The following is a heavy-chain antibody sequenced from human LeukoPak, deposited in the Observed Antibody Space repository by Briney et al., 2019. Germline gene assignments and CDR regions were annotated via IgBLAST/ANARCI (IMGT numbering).Heavy chain of an antibody. V-gene: IGHV1-3*01. CDR2: INAGNGKT. J-gene: IGHJ4*02. D-gene: IGHD4-17*01. Sequence: ASVKVSCKASGYTFTSYVMHWVRQAPGQRLEWMGWINAGNGKTEYSQKFQGRVTISRDTSTSTVYMELSSLRSEDTAVYYCARGIRYPDYWGQGTLVTVSS. CDR3: ARGIRYPDY. CDR1: GYTFTSYV.